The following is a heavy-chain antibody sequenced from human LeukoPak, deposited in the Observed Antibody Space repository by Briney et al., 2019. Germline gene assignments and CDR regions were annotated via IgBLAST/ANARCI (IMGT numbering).Heavy chain of an antibody. CDR2: ISAYNGNT. Sequence: GASVKVSCKASGYTFTSYGISWVRQAPGQGLEWMGWISAYNGNTNYAQKLQGRGTMTTDTSTSTAYMELRSLRSDDTAVYYCARLGLGGATKYYYMDVWGKGTTVTISS. J-gene: IGHJ6*03. D-gene: IGHD1-26*01. CDR3: ARLGLGGATKYYYMDV. V-gene: IGHV1-18*01. CDR1: GYTFTSYG.